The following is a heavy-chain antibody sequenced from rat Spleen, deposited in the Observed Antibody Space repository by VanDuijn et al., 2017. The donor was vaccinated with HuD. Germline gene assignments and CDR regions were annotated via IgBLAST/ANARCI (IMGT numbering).Heavy chain of an antibody. CDR3: ARGALFDY. J-gene: IGHJ2*01. Sequence: QVQLKESEPDLVQHSQTLSLTRTVPGFPLTSYLVHWVRQPPGKGLEWMGRILSAGGTDYNSARKSRLSISRDTSKSQVFLKMNSLQTEDTAMYFCARGALFDYWGQGVMVTVSS. V-gene: IGHV2-27*01. CDR2: ILSAGGT. CDR1: GFPLTSYL.